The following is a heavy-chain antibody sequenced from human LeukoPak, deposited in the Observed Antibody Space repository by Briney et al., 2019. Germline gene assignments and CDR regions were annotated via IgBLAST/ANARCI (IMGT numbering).Heavy chain of an antibody. Sequence: GGSLRLSCAASGFTFSSYAMSWVRQAPGKGLEWDSAISGSGGSTYYADSVKGRFTISRDNSKNTLYLQMNSLRAEDTAVYYCAKDTGIVVVTAIDYYGMDVWGQGTTVTVSS. J-gene: IGHJ6*02. V-gene: IGHV3-23*01. CDR3: AKDTGIVVVTAIDYYGMDV. CDR2: ISGSGGST. CDR1: GFTFSSYA. D-gene: IGHD2-21*02.